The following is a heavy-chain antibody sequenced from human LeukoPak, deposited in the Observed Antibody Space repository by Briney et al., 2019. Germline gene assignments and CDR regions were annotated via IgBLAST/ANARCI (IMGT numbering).Heavy chain of an antibody. Sequence: ASVKVSCNASGYTFTSDGFTWVRQAPGQGLEWMGWISAYNGNTNYAQKLQGRVTMTTDTSTSTAYMELRSLTSDDTAVYYCARYSSSYFDYWGQGTLVTVSS. CDR1: GYTFTSDG. CDR3: ARYSSSYFDY. D-gene: IGHD6-13*01. V-gene: IGHV1-18*01. J-gene: IGHJ4*02. CDR2: ISAYNGNT.